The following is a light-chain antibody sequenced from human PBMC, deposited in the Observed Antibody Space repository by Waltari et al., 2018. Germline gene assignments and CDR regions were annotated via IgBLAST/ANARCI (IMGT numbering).Light chain of an antibody. CDR1: KLGDKY. Sequence: SYEVTQPPSVSVSPGQTASITCSGDKLGDKYVCWYQQKPGQSPVLVIYQDSKRPPGIPERFSGSNFGNTATLTISGTQAMDEADYYCQAWDSSVVFGGGTKLTVL. CDR2: QDS. V-gene: IGLV3-1*01. J-gene: IGLJ2*01. CDR3: QAWDSSVV.